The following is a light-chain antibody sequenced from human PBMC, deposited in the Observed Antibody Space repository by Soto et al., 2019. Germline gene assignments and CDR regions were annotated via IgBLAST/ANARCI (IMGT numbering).Light chain of an antibody. V-gene: IGKV3-11*01. Sequence: EMVLTQSPATLSLSRGEIATLSCRASQSVSSYLACYQQKPGQAPRLLIYDASNRSTGIPARFSGSGLRPNFPLPIPSLAPEDFALYYCQRRRNWRITLGGGTTV. CDR1: QSVSSY. CDR2: DAS. J-gene: IGKJ4*01. CDR3: QRRRNWRIT.